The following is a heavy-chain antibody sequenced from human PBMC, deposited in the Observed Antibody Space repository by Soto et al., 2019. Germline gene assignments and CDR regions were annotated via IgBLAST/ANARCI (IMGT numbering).Heavy chain of an antibody. D-gene: IGHD2-2*01. Sequence: QVQLQESGPRLVKPSQTLSLTCTVSGGSISSGGSYWSWIRQHPGKGLEWIGYMFYSGSTYYDPSLKSRVTLSVDRSKNQFSLKLSSVTVADTAVYYCARSTQLVVPAAMGIFDYYYYGLDVWGQGTAVTVSS. CDR3: ARSTQLVVPAAMGIFDYYYYGLDV. CDR2: MFYSGST. CDR1: GGSISSGGSY. J-gene: IGHJ6*02. V-gene: IGHV4-31*03.